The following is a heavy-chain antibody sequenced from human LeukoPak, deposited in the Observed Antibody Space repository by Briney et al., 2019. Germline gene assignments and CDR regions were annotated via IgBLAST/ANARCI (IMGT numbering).Heavy chain of an antibody. CDR2: IGTAGDT. J-gene: IGHJ4*02. Sequence: GGSLRLSCAASGFTFSNYDMHWVRQATGKGLEWVSAIGTAGDTYYPGSVKGRFTISRENAKNSLYLQMNSLRAGDTAVYYRARDAGGRIFDYWGQGTLVTVSS. V-gene: IGHV3-13*01. CDR3: ARDAGGRIFDY. CDR1: GFTFSNYD. D-gene: IGHD1-14*01.